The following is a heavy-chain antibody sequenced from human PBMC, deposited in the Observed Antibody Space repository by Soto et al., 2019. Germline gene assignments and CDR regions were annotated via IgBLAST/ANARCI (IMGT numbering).Heavy chain of an antibody. Sequence: QVQLQQWGAGLLKPSETLSLTCAVYGGSFSGHYWNWIRQPPGKGLEWIVEINHSGSTKYNPSLKSRVTISVDTSKNQFSLNLRSVTAADTAVYYCARGQYRRDYWGQGTLVTVSS. CDR2: INHSGST. D-gene: IGHD3-16*02. CDR1: GGSFSGHY. CDR3: ARGQYRRDY. V-gene: IGHV4-34*01. J-gene: IGHJ4*02.